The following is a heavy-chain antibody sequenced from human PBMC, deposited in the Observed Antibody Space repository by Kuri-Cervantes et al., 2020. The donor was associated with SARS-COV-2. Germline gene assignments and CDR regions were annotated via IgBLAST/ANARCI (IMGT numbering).Heavy chain of an antibody. J-gene: IGHJ5*01. V-gene: IGHV4-31*03. CDR1: GGSISSGGYY. Sequence: SETLSLTCTVSGGSISSGGYYWTWIRQHPGKGLEWIAHIYYSGSTYYNPSLKSRVIISVDMSKNQLSLKLSSVTAADTAVYYCARAFVGKSYYESSGRKFDSWGQGTLVTVSS. CDR2: IYYSGST. CDR3: ARAFVGKSYYESSGRKFDS. D-gene: IGHD3-22*01.